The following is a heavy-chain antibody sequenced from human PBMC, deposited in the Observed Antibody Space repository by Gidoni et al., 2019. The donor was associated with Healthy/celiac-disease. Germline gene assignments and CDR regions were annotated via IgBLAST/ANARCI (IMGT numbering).Heavy chain of an antibody. CDR2: IGTAGDT. CDR1: GFTFSSYD. D-gene: IGHD1-26*01. Sequence: EVQLVESGGGLVQPGGSLRLSCAASGFTFSSYDMPWVRQATGKGLEWVSAIGTAGDTYYPGSVKGRFTISRENAKNSLYLQMNSLRAGDTAVYYCARGKSGATTSHFDYWGQGTLVTVSS. CDR3: ARGKSGATTSHFDY. J-gene: IGHJ4*02. V-gene: IGHV3-13*04.